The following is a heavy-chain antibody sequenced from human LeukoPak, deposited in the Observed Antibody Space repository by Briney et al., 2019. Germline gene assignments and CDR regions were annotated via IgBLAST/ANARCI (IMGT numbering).Heavy chain of an antibody. J-gene: IGHJ5*02. V-gene: IGHV3-33*01. CDR3: ARENVSPAWFDP. CDR1: GFTFSSYG. D-gene: IGHD3-16*01. CDR2: IWYDGSNK. Sequence: PGGSLRLSCAASGFTFSSYGIHWVRQAPGKGLEWVAVIWYDGSNKYYADSVKGRFTISRDNAKNSLYLQMNSPRAEDTAVYYCARENVSPAWFDPWGQGTLVTVSS.